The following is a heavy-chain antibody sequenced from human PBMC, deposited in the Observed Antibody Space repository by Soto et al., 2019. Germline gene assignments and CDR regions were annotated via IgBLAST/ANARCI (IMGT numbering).Heavy chain of an antibody. J-gene: IGHJ4*02. CDR2: IIPKLGAA. CDR3: ARGGESYNSGAVY. D-gene: IGHD1-26*01. CDR1: GGGNLRDYR. V-gene: IGHV1-69*01. Sequence: QVQLVQSGAEVKEPGSSVKVSCKASGGGNLRDYRTTSVRRAPGQGLEWMGGIIPKLGAANYAQKFHGRVTITADESTNSVYMELRSLRSDDTAVYYCARGGESYNSGAVYWGQGTPVTVSS.